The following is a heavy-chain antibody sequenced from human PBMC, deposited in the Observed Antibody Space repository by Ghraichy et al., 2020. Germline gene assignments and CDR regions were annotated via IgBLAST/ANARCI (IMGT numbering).Heavy chain of an antibody. CDR3: AREQTTRALRGRYSSSSPEGY. V-gene: IGHV1-2*02. J-gene: IGHJ4*02. CDR1: GYTFTGYY. D-gene: IGHD6-6*01. Sequence: ASVKVSCKASGYTFTGYYMHWVRQAPGQGLEWMGWINPNSGGTNYAQKFQGRVTMTRDTSISTAYMELSRLRSDDTAVYYCAREQTTRALRGRYSSSSPEGYWGQGTLVTVSS. CDR2: INPNSGGT.